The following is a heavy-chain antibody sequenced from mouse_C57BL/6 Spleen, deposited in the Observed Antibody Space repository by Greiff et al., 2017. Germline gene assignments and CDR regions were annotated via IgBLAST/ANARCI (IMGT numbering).Heavy chain of an antibody. CDR3: AVYDYNEGGAMDY. CDR1: GYTFTSYW. V-gene: IGHV1-69*01. J-gene: IGHJ4*01. Sequence: QVQLQQPGAELVMPGASVKLSCKASGYTFTSYWMHWVKQRPGQGLEWIGEIDPSDSYTNYIQKFKGKSTLTVDKSSSTAYMLLSSLTSEDSAVYYCAVYDYNEGGAMDYWGQGTSVTVSS. D-gene: IGHD2-4*01. CDR2: IDPSDSYT.